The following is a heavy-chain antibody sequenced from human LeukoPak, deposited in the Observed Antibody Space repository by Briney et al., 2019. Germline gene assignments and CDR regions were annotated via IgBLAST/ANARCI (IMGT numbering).Heavy chain of an antibody. CDR2: IIPIFGTA. D-gene: IGHD3-9*01. CDR3: ARVYPNDILTGYNDY. J-gene: IGHJ4*02. V-gene: IGHV1-69*13. CDR1: GGTFSSYA. Sequence: GASVKVSCKASGGTFSSYAISWVRQAPGLGLEWMGGIIPIFGTANYAQKFQGRVTITADESTSTAYMELSSLRSEDTAVYYCARVYPNDILTGYNDYWGQGTLVTVSS.